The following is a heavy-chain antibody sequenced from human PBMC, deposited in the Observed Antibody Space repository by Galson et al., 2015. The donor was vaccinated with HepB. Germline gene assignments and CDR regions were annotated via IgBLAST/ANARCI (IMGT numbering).Heavy chain of an antibody. CDR1: GFTFSSYW. CDR2: SNSDGSST. V-gene: IGHV3-74*01. J-gene: IGHJ4*02. CDR3: AREGYDFWSGYYTPYYFDY. D-gene: IGHD3-3*01. Sequence: SLRLSCAASGFTFSSYWMHWVRQAPGEGLVWVSRSNSDGSSTTYADSVKGRFTVSRDNAKNTLYLQMNSLRAEDTAVYYCAREGYDFWSGYYTPYYFDYWGQGTLVTVSS.